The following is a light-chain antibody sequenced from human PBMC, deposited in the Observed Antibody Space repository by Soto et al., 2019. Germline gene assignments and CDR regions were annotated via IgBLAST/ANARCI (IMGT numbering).Light chain of an antibody. CDR1: QSVNSN. Sequence: EIVMTQSPASLSVSPGERATLSCRASQSVNSNLAWYQQKPGQAPRLLIYGASTRATGIPGRFRGSGSGTDFTLTITSLQSEDFAVYFCQQYNNWPPDTFGQGTKLEI. CDR2: GAS. J-gene: IGKJ2*01. CDR3: QQYNNWPPDT. V-gene: IGKV3-15*01.